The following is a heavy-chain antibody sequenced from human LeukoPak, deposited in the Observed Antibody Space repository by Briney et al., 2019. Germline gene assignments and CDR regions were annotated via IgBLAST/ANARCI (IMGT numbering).Heavy chain of an antibody. CDR2: IYYSGST. Sequence: SETLSLTCTVSGGSISSYYWSWIRQPPGKGLEWIGYIYYSGSTNYNPSLKSRVTISVDTSKNQFSLKLSSVTAADTAVYYCARGYSSPYYYDGSGYLAFDIWGQGTMVTVSS. D-gene: IGHD3-22*01. CDR1: GGSISSYY. J-gene: IGHJ3*02. V-gene: IGHV4-59*01. CDR3: ARGYSSPYYYDGSGYLAFDI.